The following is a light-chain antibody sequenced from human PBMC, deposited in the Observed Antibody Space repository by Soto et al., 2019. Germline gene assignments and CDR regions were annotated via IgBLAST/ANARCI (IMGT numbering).Light chain of an antibody. Sequence: EIVLTQSPATLSLSPGERATLSCRASQSVSSYLAWYQQKPGQAPRLLIHDASNRATGIPARFSGSGSGTDFTLTISSLEPEDFAVYYCQQRSNWPGLTFGGGTKVDIK. J-gene: IGKJ4*01. CDR3: QQRSNWPGLT. CDR2: DAS. CDR1: QSVSSY. V-gene: IGKV3-11*01.